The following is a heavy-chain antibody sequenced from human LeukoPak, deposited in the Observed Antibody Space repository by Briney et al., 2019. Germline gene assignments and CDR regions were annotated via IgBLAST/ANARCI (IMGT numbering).Heavy chain of an antibody. CDR1: GFSFITYG. CDR3: VKPNYYDSSGYY. J-gene: IGHJ4*02. V-gene: IGHV3-23*01. CDR2: ITATVATT. Sequence: GGSLRLSCAASGFSFITYGMSWVRQAPGKGLEWVSDITATVATTYYADSVRGSFTISRDNSKNTLYLEMNNLRADDTAVYYCVKPNYYDSSGYYWGQGTLVSVSS. D-gene: IGHD3-22*01.